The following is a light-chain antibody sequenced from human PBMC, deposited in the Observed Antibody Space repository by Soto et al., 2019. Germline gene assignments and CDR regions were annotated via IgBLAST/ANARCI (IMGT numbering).Light chain of an antibody. CDR3: QQYNVSPYN. J-gene: IGKJ2*01. CDR2: GAS. Sequence: EIVLTQSPGTLSLSPGERATLSCRASQTVSSNYLAWYQQKPAQAPRLLIYGASSRAAGIPDRFSGSGSGTGFTLTISRLEPEDFAVYYCQQYNVSPYNFGQGTKLEIK. V-gene: IGKV3-20*01. CDR1: QTVSSNY.